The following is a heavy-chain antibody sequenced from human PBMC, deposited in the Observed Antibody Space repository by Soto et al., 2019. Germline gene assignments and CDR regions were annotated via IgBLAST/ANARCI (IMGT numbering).Heavy chain of an antibody. V-gene: IGHV4-31*03. Sequence: LSLTCTVSGGSISSGGYYWSWIRQHPGKGLEWIGYIYYSGSTYCNPSLKSRVTISVDTSKNQFSLKQSSVTAADTAVYFCARGTYYYDSSGYGVLGYRGQGTLVTVSS. D-gene: IGHD3-22*01. CDR1: GGSISSGGYY. CDR2: IYYSGST. J-gene: IGHJ4*02. CDR3: ARGTYYYDSSGYGVLGY.